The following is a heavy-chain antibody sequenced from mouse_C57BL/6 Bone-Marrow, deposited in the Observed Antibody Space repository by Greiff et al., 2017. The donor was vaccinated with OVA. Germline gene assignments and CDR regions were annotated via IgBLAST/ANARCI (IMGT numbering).Heavy chain of an antibody. J-gene: IGHJ4*01. CDR3: ARDGYYLYYAMDY. CDR1: GFTFTDYY. D-gene: IGHD2-3*01. V-gene: IGHV7-3*01. CDR2: IRNKANGYTT. Sequence: DVKLVESGGGLVQPGGSLSLSCAASGFTFTDYYMSWVRQPPGKALEWLGFIRNKANGYTTEYSASVKGRFTISRDNSQSILYLQMNALRAEDRATYYCARDGYYLYYAMDYWGQGTSVTVSS.